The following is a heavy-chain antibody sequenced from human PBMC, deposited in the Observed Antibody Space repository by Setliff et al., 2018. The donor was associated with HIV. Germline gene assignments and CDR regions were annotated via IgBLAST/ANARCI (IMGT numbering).Heavy chain of an antibody. CDR1: GGSISSYY. V-gene: IGHV4-59*01. J-gene: IGHJ6*03. D-gene: IGHD1-26*01. CDR2: LYYSEST. CDR3: ARAMGANWSYYYYMDV. Sequence: SETLSLTCTVSGGSISSYYWNWIRQPPGKGLEWIGYLYYSESTYYNPSLKSRVTISIDTSKKQLSLKLNSVTAADTAVYYCARAMGANWSYYYYMDVWGKGTTVTVSS.